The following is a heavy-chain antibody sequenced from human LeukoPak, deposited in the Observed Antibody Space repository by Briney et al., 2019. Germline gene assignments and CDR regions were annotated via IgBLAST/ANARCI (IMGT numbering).Heavy chain of an antibody. D-gene: IGHD5-24*01. CDR3: ARNPEMATTAFGY. J-gene: IGHJ4*02. CDR1: GGSFSGYY. CDR2: INHSGST. Sequence: SETLSLTCAVYGGSFSGYYWSWIRQPPGKGLEWIGEINHSGSTNYNPSLKSRVTISVDTSKNQFSLKLSSVTAADTAVYHCARNPEMATTAFGYWGQGTLVTVSS. V-gene: IGHV4-34*01.